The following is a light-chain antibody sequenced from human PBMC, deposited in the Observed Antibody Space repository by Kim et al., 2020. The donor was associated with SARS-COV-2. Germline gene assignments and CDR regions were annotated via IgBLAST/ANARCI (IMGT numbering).Light chain of an antibody. Sequence: DIQMTQSPSTLSASVGDRVTITCRANQSIGTRLAWYQQKPGKAPTLLIYKTSTLQSGVPSSFSGSGSGTEFTLSIGNLQPDDFATYDCQQYNNYPRTFGQGTKVDIK. CDR3: QQYNNYPRT. CDR2: KTS. J-gene: IGKJ1*01. V-gene: IGKV1-5*03. CDR1: QSIGTR.